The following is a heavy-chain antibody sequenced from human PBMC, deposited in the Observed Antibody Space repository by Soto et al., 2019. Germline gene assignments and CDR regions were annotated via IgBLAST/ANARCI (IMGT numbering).Heavy chain of an antibody. CDR3: ARAGKERPLEWLSIYYYYMDV. J-gene: IGHJ6*03. CDR1: GGSISSYY. Sequence: SETLSLTCTVSGGSISSYYWSWIRQPPGKGLEWIGYIYYSGSTNYNPSLKSRVTISVDTSKNQFSLKLSSVTAADTAVYYCARAGKERPLEWLSIYYYYMDVWGKGTTVTVSS. V-gene: IGHV4-59*01. D-gene: IGHD3-3*01. CDR2: IYYSGST.